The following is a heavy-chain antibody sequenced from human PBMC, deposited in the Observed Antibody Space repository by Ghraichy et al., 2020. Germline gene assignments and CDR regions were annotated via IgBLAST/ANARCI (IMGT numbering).Heavy chain of an antibody. D-gene: IGHD5-24*01. CDR2: IYYSGST. Sequence: SETLSLTCTVSGGSISSYYWSWIRQPPGKGLEWIGYIYYSGSTNYNPSLKSRVTISVDTSKNQFSLKLSSVTAADTAVYYCARWRARDGYNWRNYFDYWGQGTLVTVSS. V-gene: IGHV4-59*01. CDR1: GGSISSYY. CDR3: ARWRARDGYNWRNYFDY. J-gene: IGHJ4*02.